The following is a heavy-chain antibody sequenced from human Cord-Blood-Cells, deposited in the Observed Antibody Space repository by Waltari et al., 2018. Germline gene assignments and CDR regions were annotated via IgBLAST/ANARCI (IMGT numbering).Heavy chain of an antibody. CDR2: IYHSGST. V-gene: IGHV4-38-2*01. CDR3: ATPGYGDAFDI. J-gene: IGHJ3*02. CDR1: GYSISSGYY. D-gene: IGHD5-18*01. Sequence: QVQLQESGPGLVKPSETLSLTCAVSGYSISSGYYWGWIRQPPGKGLEWIGSIYHSGSTYYNPSLKSRVTISVDTSKNQFSLKLSSVTAADTAVYYCATPGYGDAFDIWGQGTMVTVSS.